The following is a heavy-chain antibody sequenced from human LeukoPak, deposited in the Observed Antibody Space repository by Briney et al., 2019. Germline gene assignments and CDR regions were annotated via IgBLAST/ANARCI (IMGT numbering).Heavy chain of an antibody. Sequence: KTSETLSLTCTVSGGSISSYYWSWIRQPPGKGLEWIGYIYYSGSTNYNPSLKSRVTISVDTSKNQFSLKLSSVTAADTAVYYCAAYSSSWYGRPFDYWGQGTLVTVSS. J-gene: IGHJ4*02. CDR3: AAYSSSWYGRPFDY. CDR2: IYYSGST. CDR1: GGSISSYY. V-gene: IGHV4-59*01. D-gene: IGHD6-13*01.